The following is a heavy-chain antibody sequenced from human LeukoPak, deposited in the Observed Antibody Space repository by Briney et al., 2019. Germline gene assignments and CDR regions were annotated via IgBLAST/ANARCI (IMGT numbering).Heavy chain of an antibody. CDR3: ARTRSGGSSGDY. CDR1: GFIFSSYS. D-gene: IGHD2-15*01. Sequence: GGSLRLSCAASGFIFSSYSMNWVRQAPGKGLEWVSSITSSSSYIYYADSVKGRFTISRVNAKNSLFLQMNSLRAEDTAVYYCARTRSGGSSGDYWGQGTLVTVSS. V-gene: IGHV3-21*01. CDR2: ITSSSSYI. J-gene: IGHJ4*02.